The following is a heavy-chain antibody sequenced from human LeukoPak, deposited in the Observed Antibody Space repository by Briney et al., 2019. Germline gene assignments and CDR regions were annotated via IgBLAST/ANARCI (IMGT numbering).Heavy chain of an antibody. V-gene: IGHV4-39*07. D-gene: IGHD5-18*01. J-gene: IGHJ4*02. CDR2: INHSGST. CDR1: GGSISSSSYY. Sequence: SETLSLTCTVSGGSISSSSYYWGWIRQPPGKGLEWIGEINHSGSTNYNPSLKSRVTISVDTPKNQFSLKLSSVTAADTAVYYCASVDTAMVTFDYWGQGTLVTVSS. CDR3: ASVDTAMVTFDY.